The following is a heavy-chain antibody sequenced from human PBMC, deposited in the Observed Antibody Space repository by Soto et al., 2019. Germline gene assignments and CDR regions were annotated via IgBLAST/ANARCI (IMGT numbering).Heavy chain of an antibody. CDR3: ARAHPPTLPLDY. D-gene: IGHD2-15*01. Sequence: SETLSLTCPVSGGSIRNVYWSWIRQSAGKRLEWIGFIFHSGNAKYNPSLKSRVTISVDTSKNQFSLSLDSVTAADTAVYFCARAHPPTLPLDYWAQGTLETVSS. CDR1: GGSIRNVY. CDR2: IFHSGNA. V-gene: IGHV4-59*01. J-gene: IGHJ4*01.